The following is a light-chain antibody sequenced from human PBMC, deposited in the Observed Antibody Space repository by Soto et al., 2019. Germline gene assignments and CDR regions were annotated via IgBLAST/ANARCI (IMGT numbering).Light chain of an antibody. CDR1: QSVSSH. CDR3: QQANSFPIT. CDR2: GAS. V-gene: IGKV3-15*01. J-gene: IGKJ5*01. Sequence: IVMTQSPATLSVSPGERVSLSFRASQSVSSHLAWYQQKPGQAPRLLIYGASTRAAGIPARFIGSGSGTDFTLTISSLQPEDFATYYCQQANSFPITFGQGTRLEIK.